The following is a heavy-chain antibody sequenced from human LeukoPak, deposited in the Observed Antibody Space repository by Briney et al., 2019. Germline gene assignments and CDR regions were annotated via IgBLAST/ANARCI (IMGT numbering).Heavy chain of an antibody. J-gene: IGHJ4*02. Sequence: GGSVKVSCKASGYTFTDYYIHWVRQAPGQGLEWMGWIHSNSGGTTYAQKFQGRVTMTRDTSVSTINMELSSLTSDDTAVYYCSREDYWGQGTLVTVSS. CDR2: IHSNSGGT. CDR3: SREDY. CDR1: GYTFTDYY. V-gene: IGHV1-2*02.